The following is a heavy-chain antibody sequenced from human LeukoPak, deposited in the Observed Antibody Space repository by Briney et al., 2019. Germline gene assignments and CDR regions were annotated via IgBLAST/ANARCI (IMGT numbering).Heavy chain of an antibody. CDR3: ARRNFYSNYGGYYFDY. V-gene: IGHV3-21*01. D-gene: IGHD4-11*01. Sequence: GGSLRLSCAASGFTFSSYSMNWVRQAPGKGLEWVSSISSSSSYIYYADSVKGRFTISRDNAKNSLYLQMNSLRAEDTAVYYCARRNFYSNYGGYYFDYWGQGTLVTVSS. CDR1: GFTFSSYS. CDR2: ISSSSSYI. J-gene: IGHJ4*02.